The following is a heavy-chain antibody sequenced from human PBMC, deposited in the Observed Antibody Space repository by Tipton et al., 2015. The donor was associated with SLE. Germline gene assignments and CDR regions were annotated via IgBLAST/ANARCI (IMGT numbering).Heavy chain of an antibody. CDR2: INHSGST. V-gene: IGHV4-34*01. CDR3: ARAGVMITFGGVIVMGGFDY. J-gene: IGHJ4*02. CDR1: GGSFSGYF. Sequence: TLSLTCAVYGGSFSGYFWSWIRQPPGKGLGWIGEINHSGSTNYNPSLKSRVTISVDTSKNQFSLKLSSVTAADTAVYYCARAGVMITFGGVIVMGGFDYWGQGTLVTVSS. D-gene: IGHD3-16*02.